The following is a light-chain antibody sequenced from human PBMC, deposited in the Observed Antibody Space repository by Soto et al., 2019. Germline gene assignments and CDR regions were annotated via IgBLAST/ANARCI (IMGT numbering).Light chain of an antibody. CDR1: QSVSSSY. J-gene: IGKJ1*01. Sequence: EIVLTQSPGTLSLSPGERATLSCRASQSVSSSYLAWYQQTPGQAPRLLIYGASSRATGIPDRFSGSGSGTDFTLTISRLEPEDFAVYYCQQYGSSRTFGHGTKVEIK. CDR3: QQYGSSRT. CDR2: GAS. V-gene: IGKV3-20*01.